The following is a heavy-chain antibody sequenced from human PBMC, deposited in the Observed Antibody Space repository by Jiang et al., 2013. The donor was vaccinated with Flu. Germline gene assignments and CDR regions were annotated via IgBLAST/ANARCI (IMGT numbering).Heavy chain of an antibody. Sequence: SGAEVKKPGAAVKVSCKASGYTFTSYGINWVRQAPGQGLEWLGRISANKGNTNYAQKVQGRVTMTTETSTTTAYMELRSLRSDDTAVYYCVRDNSAYYYDLGDYPYGMDVWGQGTTVTVSS. CDR3: VRDNSAYYYDLGDYPYGMDV. D-gene: IGHD3-22*01. V-gene: IGHV1-18*04. CDR2: ISANKGNT. CDR1: GYTFTSYG. J-gene: IGHJ6*02.